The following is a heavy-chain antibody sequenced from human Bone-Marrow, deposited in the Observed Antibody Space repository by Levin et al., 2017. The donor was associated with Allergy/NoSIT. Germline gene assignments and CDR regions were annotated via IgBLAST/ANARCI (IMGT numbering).Heavy chain of an antibody. Sequence: GESLKISCAASGFTFSGYWMTWVRQVPGKGLEWVAIIKEDDSEIYYVDSAKGRFTISRDNANNAAYLHMTRLRADDTAVYYCTRGAGFLIDYWGQGTLVTVSS. D-gene: IGHD6-25*01. CDR2: IKEDDSEI. J-gene: IGHJ4*02. V-gene: IGHV3-7*01. CDR1: GFTFSGYW. CDR3: TRGAGFLIDY.